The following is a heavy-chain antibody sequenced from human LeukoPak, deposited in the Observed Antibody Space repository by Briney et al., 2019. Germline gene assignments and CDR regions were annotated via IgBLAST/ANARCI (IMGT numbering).Heavy chain of an antibody. CDR1: GYTFTSYG. CDR2: ISAYNGNT. V-gene: IGHV1-18*01. CDR3: ARDNSVGDIAWWFDP. J-gene: IGHJ5*02. Sequence: ASVKVSCKASGYTFTSYGISWVRQAPGQGLEWMGWISAYNGNTNYAQKLQGRVTMSTDTSTSTGYMELRSLKSEDTAVYYCARDNSVGDIAWWFDPWGQGTLVTVSS. D-gene: IGHD3-10*01.